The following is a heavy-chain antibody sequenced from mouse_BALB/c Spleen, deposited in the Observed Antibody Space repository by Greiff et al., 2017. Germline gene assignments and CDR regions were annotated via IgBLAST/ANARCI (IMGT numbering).Heavy chain of an antibody. V-gene: IGHV3-2*02. D-gene: IGHD1-2*01. Sequence: EVQRVESGPGLVKPSQSLSLTCTVTGYSITSDYAWNWIRQFPGNKLEWMGYISYSGSTSYNPSLKSRISITRDTSKNQFFLQLNSVTTEDTATYYCARWGTTATGFDYWGQGTTLTVSS. CDR2: ISYSGST. CDR3: ARWGTTATGFDY. CDR1: GYSITSDYA. J-gene: IGHJ2*01.